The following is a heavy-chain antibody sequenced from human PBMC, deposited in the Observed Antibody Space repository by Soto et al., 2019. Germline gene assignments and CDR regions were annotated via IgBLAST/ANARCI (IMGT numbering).Heavy chain of an antibody. Sequence: EVQLVESGGGLVQPGGSLRLSCTASGFTFSSYWMHWVRQVPGKGLVWVSRINSDGGDTIYADSVKGRFTISRDHAKNTLYLQMNSLRGEDTALYYCARDRRGFDYWGQGTLVTVSS. CDR1: GFTFSSYW. J-gene: IGHJ4*02. CDR3: ARDRRGFDY. CDR2: INSDGGDT. V-gene: IGHV3-74*01.